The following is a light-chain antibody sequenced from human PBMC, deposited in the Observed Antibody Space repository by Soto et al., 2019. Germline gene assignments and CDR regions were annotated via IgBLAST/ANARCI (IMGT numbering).Light chain of an antibody. J-gene: IGKJ5*01. CDR1: QSIGRF. Sequence: DIQMTQSPSSLSASAGDRVTITCRASQSIGRFLNWYQQKPGKAPTLLIYDGSSLQSGVPSRFSGSGSGTDFTLTISSLQPEDFATYYCQQSYSPPPLTFGQGTRLEIK. V-gene: IGKV1-39*01. CDR3: QQSYSPPPLT. CDR2: DGS.